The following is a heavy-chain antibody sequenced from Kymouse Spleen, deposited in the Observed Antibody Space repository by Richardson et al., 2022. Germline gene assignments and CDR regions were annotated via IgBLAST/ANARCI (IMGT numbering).Heavy chain of an antibody. J-gene: IGHJ6*02. CDR2: ISSSSSYI. CDR1: GFTFSSYS. V-gene: IGHV3-21*03. Sequence: EVQLVESGGGLVKPGGSLRLSCAASGFTFSSYSMNWVRQAPGKGLEWVSSISSSSSYIYYADSVKGRFTISRDNAKNSLYLQMNSLRAEDTAVYYCAGITMVRGVNYYYYGMDVWGQGTTVTVSS. D-gene: IGHD3-10*01. CDR3: AGITMVRGVNYYYYGMDV.